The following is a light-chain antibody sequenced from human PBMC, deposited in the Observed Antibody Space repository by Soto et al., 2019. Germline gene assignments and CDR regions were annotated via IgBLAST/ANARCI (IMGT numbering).Light chain of an antibody. CDR3: SSYTSSTTVV. J-gene: IGLJ2*01. Sequence: QSALTQPPSVSGSPGQSVTISCTGTSGDVGTYNRVSWYQQPPGTAPKLMIYEVTNRPSGVPDRFSASKSGNTASLTISGLQDEDEADYYCSSYTSSTTVVFGGGTKLTVL. V-gene: IGLV2-18*02. CDR1: SGDVGTYNR. CDR2: EVT.